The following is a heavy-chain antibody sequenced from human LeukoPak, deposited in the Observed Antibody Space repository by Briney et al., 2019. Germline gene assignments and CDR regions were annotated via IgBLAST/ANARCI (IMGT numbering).Heavy chain of an antibody. D-gene: IGHD4-17*01. V-gene: IGHV3-48*02. CDR3: AREVNDYGGNYNS. J-gene: IGHJ4*02. CDR2: ISSSSSTI. Sequence: PGGSLRLSCAASGFTFSSYSMNWVRQAPGKGLEWVSYISSSSSTIYYAASVKGRFTISRDSAKNSLYLQMNSLRDEDTAVYYCAREVNDYGGNYNSWGQGTLVTVSS. CDR1: GFTFSSYS.